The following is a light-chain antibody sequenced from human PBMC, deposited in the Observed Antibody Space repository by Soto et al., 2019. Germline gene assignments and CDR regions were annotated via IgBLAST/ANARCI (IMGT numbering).Light chain of an antibody. CDR3: QKYDSDPFT. CDR1: QGINNY. V-gene: IGKV1-27*01. Sequence: DIQMTQSPSSLSATVEDRVTVTCRASQGINNYLAWYQHKPGEVPNLLIYAASTLHSGVPSRFSGSGSGTDFTLTISSLQPEDVATYYCQKYDSDPFTFGPGTKVDIK. J-gene: IGKJ3*01. CDR2: AAS.